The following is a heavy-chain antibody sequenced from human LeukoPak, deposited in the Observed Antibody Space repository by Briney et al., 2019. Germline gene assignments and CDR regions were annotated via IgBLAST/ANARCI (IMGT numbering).Heavy chain of an antibody. CDR2: IRYDGSNK. V-gene: IGHV3-30*02. Sequence: GGSLRLSCAASGFTFSSYGMHWVRQAPGKGLDWVAFIRYDGSNKYYADSVKGRFTISRDNSKNTLYLQMNSLRAEDTAVYYCAKAPYYDILTGLDYWGQGTLVTVST. CDR1: GFTFSSYG. D-gene: IGHD3-9*01. J-gene: IGHJ4*02. CDR3: AKAPYYDILTGLDY.